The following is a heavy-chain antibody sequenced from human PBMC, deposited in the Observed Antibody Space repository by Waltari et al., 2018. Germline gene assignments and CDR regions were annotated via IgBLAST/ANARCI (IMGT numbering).Heavy chain of an antibody. CDR2: IIPIFCTA. V-gene: IGHV1-69*13. CDR3: ARWQEETNMAEYYYYGMDV. CDR1: GGTFSSYA. Sequence: QVQLVQSGAEVKKPGSSVKVSCKASGGTFSSYANSWVRQAPGQGLEWMGGIIPIFCTANSAQKFQCRVTVTADESTSTAYMELISLRSEDTAVYYCARWQEETNMAEYYYYGMDVWGQVTTVTVSS. J-gene: IGHJ6*02. D-gene: IGHD2-8*01.